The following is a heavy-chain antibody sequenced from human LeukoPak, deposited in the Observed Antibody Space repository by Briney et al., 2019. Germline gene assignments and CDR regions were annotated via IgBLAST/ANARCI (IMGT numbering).Heavy chain of an antibody. CDR2: IDPSDSYT. D-gene: IGHD3-9*01. J-gene: IGHJ4*02. Sequence: LGESLKISCKGSGYSFTSYWISWVRQMPGKGLEWMGRIDPSDSYTNYSPSFQGHVTISADKSISTAYLQWSSLKASATAMYYCARRYDILTGYIDYWGQGTLVTVSS. CDR1: GYSFTSYW. CDR3: ARRYDILTGYIDY. V-gene: IGHV5-10-1*01.